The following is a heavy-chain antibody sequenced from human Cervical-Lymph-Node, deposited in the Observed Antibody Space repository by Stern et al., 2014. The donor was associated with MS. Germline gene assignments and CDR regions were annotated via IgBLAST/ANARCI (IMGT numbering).Heavy chain of an antibody. CDR1: ESDFSNFA. J-gene: IGHJ4*02. V-gene: IGHV3-30-3*01. D-gene: IGHD3-9*01. CDR2: LSYDGDNK. Sequence: VQLGESGGGVVQPGKSLRLSCVASESDFSNFAMHWIRQAPGKEMEWVAFLSYDGDNKYYRDSVKGRFTISRDNSQSTLFLHMNSLRVEDTAVYYCARVNILTGYYVFDFWGQGALVTVSS. CDR3: ARVNILTGYYVFDF.